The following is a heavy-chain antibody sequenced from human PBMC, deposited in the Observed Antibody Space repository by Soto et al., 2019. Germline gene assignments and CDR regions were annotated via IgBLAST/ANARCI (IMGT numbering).Heavy chain of an antibody. J-gene: IGHJ6*02. CDR3: ARGRTGDQNDCYYGMHV. CDR1: GYTFTGYY. CDR2: INPNSGGT. D-gene: IGHD7-27*01. Sequence: ASVKVSCKASGYTFTGYYMHWVRQAPGQGLEWMGWINPNSGGTNYAQKFQGWVTMTRDTSISTAYMELSRLRSDGTAVYYCARGRTGDQNDCYYGMHVWGQGTTVTVSS. V-gene: IGHV1-2*04.